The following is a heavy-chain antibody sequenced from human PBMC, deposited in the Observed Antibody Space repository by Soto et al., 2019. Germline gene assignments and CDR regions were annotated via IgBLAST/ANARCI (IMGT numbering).Heavy chain of an antibody. CDR2: IYPDDSDT. V-gene: IGHV5-51*01. CDR1: GYNFDSYW. CDR3: ARLADWDAFNDY. J-gene: IGHJ4*02. D-gene: IGHD3-9*01. Sequence: EVQLVQSGAEVKKPGESLKISCSGSGYNFDSYWIAWVRQMPGKGLEWLGIIYPDDSDTYYSPSFEGQLTLSADKSISTAYLHWTSLKASDTAMFYCARLADWDAFNDYWGQGTLVTVSS.